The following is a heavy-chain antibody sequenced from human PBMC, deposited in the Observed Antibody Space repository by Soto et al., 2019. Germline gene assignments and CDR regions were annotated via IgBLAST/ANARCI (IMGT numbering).Heavy chain of an antibody. D-gene: IGHD3-22*01. CDR2: TRKRENGYTT. Sequence: EVQLVESGGGLVQPGESLRLSCAASGFTFSDHYMDWVRQGPGKGLEWVGRTRKRENGYTTEYAASVKGRFTISRDDSKNSLYLQMNSLKPEDTAVYYCARVDHSGGYSFDYWGQGTLVTVS. V-gene: IGHV3-72*01. J-gene: IGHJ4*02. CDR1: GFTFSDHY. CDR3: ARVDHSGGYSFDY.